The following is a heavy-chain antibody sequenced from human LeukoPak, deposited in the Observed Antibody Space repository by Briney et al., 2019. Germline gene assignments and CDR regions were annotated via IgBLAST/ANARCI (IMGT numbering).Heavy chain of an antibody. CDR3: AKERNSSPDYYYYYMDV. D-gene: IGHD1-7*01. CDR2: ISGSGGST. Sequence: GGSLRLSCAASGFTFSSYGMSWVRQAPGKGLEWVSAISGSGGSTYYADSVKGRFTISRDNSKNTLYLQMNSLRAEDTAVYYCAKERNSSPDYYYYYMDVWGKGTTVTISS. CDR1: GFTFSSYG. V-gene: IGHV3-23*01. J-gene: IGHJ6*03.